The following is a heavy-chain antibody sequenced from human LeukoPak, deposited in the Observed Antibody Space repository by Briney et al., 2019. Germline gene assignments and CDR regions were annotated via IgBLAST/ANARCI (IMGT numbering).Heavy chain of an antibody. CDR2: ISYDGGNK. Sequence: GGSLRLSCAASGFTFSTYGLHWVRQAPGKGLEWVALISYDGGNKNYISSVKGRFTISRDNSKNTLYLQMNSLRAEDTAVYYCAKDQIGWAPGYVSGPLDQWGQGTLVTVSS. CDR3: AKDQIGWAPGYVSGPLDQ. V-gene: IGHV3-30*18. CDR1: GFTFSTYG. J-gene: IGHJ4*02. D-gene: IGHD6-19*01.